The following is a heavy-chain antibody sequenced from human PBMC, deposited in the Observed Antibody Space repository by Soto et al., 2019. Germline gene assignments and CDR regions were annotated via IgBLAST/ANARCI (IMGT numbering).Heavy chain of an antibody. CDR3: AVVGAAANYYYYGMDV. V-gene: IGHV4-34*01. CDR2: INHSGST. Sequence: SETLSLTCAVYGGSFSGYYWSWIRQPTGKGLEWIGEINHSGSTNYNPSLKSRVTISVDTSKNQFSLKLSSVTAADTAVYYCAVVGAAANYYYYGMDVWGQGTTVTVSS. J-gene: IGHJ6*02. CDR1: GGSFSGYY. D-gene: IGHD6-13*01.